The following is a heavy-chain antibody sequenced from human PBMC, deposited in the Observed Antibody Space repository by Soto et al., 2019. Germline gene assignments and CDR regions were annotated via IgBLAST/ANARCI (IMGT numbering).Heavy chain of an antibody. V-gene: IGHV4-31*03. J-gene: IGHJ6*03. Sequence: SDTLSLTCTVSGGSISNGGYYWSWIRQHPGKGLEWIGYIYYSGSTYYNPSLKSRVTISVDTSKNQFSLKLSSVTAADTAVYYCAREAYQPTYYMDVWGKGTTVTVSS. D-gene: IGHD2-2*01. CDR1: GGSISNGGYY. CDR3: AREAYQPTYYMDV. CDR2: IYYSGST.